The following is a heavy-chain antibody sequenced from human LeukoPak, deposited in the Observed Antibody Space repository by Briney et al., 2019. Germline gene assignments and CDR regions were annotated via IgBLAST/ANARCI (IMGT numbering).Heavy chain of an antibody. D-gene: IGHD3-22*01. CDR2: ISGSGTRT. J-gene: IGHJ4*02. Sequence: GGSLRLSCVGSGFTLSSYAMSWVRQAPGKGLECVSAISGSGTRTYYADSVKGRFTISRDNSKNTLYLQMNSLRAEDTAVYYCAKAPTKEEEWLLLNYFDYWGQGTLVTVSS. V-gene: IGHV3-23*01. CDR3: AKAPTKEEEWLLLNYFDY. CDR1: GFTLSSYA.